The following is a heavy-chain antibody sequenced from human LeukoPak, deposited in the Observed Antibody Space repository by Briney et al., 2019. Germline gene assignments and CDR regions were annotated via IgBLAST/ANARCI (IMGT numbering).Heavy chain of an antibody. D-gene: IGHD5-18*01. V-gene: IGHV1-18*01. CDR3: ARRGYSYGTQEFDY. J-gene: IGHJ4*02. Sequence: TSVKVSCKASGYTFSSYGINWVRQAPGQGLEWMGWISVINSGNTRYAQNFQGRLTMTTDTSTTTAYMELSSLRSEDTAVYYCARRGYSYGTQEFDYWGQGTLVTVSS. CDR2: ISVINSGNT. CDR1: GYTFSSYG.